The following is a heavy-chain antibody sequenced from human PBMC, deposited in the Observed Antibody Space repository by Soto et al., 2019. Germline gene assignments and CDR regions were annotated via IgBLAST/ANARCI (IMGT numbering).Heavy chain of an antibody. CDR3: AKSGSSGWYGWFDP. D-gene: IGHD6-19*01. CDR2: IYWNDDK. J-gene: IGHJ5*02. CDR1: GFSLRTSGVG. V-gene: IGHV2-5*01. Sequence: SGPTLVNPTRTLTLTCIFSGFSLRTSGVGVGWIRQPPGKALEWLGFIYWNDDKRYSPPLKSRLTITKDTSKNQVVLTMTNMDPVDTATYYCAKSGSSGWYGWFDPWGQGTLVTVSS.